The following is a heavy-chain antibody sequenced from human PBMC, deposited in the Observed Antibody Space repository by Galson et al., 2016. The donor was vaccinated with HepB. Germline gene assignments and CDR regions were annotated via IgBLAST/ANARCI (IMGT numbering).Heavy chain of an antibody. V-gene: IGHV3-11*06. CDR2: ISGTNIYP. D-gene: IGHD3-3*01. CDR1: GFTFSDYY. Sequence: SLRLSCAASGFTFSDYYMSWVRQAPGKGLEWLSYISGTNIYPHYAASVKGRFTISRDNAEESLFLQMNSLRAEDTAVYYCARYDFDYYGVDVWGQGTTVTVSS. CDR3: ARYDFDYYGVDV. J-gene: IGHJ6*02.